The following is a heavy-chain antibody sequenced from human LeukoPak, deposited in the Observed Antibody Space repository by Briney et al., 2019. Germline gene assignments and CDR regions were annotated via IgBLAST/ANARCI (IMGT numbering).Heavy chain of an antibody. V-gene: IGHV3-30*18. CDR2: ISYDGSDK. J-gene: IGHJ4*02. D-gene: IGHD6-19*01. CDR1: GFTFSSYG. CDR3: AKDVAVAGFYYFDY. Sequence: GRSLRLSCAASGFTFSSYGIHWVRQAPGKGLEWEAVISYDGSDKYYADSVKGRFTISRDNSKNTLYLQMNSLRAEDTAVYYCAKDVAVAGFYYFDYWGQGTLVTVSS.